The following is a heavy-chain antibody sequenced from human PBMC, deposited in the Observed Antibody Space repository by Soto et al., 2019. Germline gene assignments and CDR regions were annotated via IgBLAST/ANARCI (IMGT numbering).Heavy chain of an antibody. CDR1: GFTFSSYG. J-gene: IGHJ4*02. CDR2: IWYDGSNK. D-gene: IGHD4-17*01. CDR3: ARDSSDYGTLYYFDY. Sequence: QVQLVESGGGVVQPGRSLRLSCAASGFTFSSYGMHWVRQAPGKGLEWVAVIWYDGSNKYHADSVKGRFTISRDNSKNTLYLQMNSLRAEDTAVYYCARDSSDYGTLYYFDYWGQGTLVTVSS. V-gene: IGHV3-33*01.